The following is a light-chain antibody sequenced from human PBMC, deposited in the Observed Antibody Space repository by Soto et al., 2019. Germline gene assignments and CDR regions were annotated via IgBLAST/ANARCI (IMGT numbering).Light chain of an antibody. J-gene: IGKJ5*01. V-gene: IGKV1-33*01. CDR2: DXA. Sequence: IEMTQSLASLSASLGGRVTVSXQSRQDVNENLIWYQQNPGXAPKXXXYDXADLDSGGPSRLSGSGSVTGFTFTIGSLHADEVSRYYCQQYKRFMLTFCQGTQMEVK. CDR3: QQYKRFMLT. CDR1: QDVNEN.